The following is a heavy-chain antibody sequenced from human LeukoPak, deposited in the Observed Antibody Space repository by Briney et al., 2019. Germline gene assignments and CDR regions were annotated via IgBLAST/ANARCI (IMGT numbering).Heavy chain of an antibody. V-gene: IGHV1-69*13. Sequence: GASVKVSCKASGGTFSSYAISWVRQAPGQGLEWMGGIIPIFGTANYAQKFQGRVTITADESTSTAYMELSSLRSEDTAVYYCASNHPDCSGGSCYSGEFWFDPWGQGTLVTVSS. J-gene: IGHJ5*02. CDR3: ASNHPDCSGGSCYSGEFWFDP. CDR2: IIPIFGTA. CDR1: GGTFSSYA. D-gene: IGHD2-15*01.